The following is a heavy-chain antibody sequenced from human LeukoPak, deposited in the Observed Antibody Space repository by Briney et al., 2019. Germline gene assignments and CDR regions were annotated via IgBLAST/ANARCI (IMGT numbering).Heavy chain of an antibody. D-gene: IGHD1-26*01. Sequence: PGGSLRLSCVGSGFTFSSYCMHWVRQVPGKGLVWVSRINGDGTSTTYADSVKGRFTISRDNGRNTLYLQMNSLRAEDTAVYYFSRDVGAATRMPEYWGQGILVTVSS. V-gene: IGHV3-74*01. CDR3: SRDVGAATRMPEY. CDR2: INGDGTST. J-gene: IGHJ4*02. CDR1: GFTFSSYC.